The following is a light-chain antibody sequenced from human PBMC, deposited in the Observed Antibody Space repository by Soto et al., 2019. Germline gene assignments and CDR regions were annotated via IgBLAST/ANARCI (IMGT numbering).Light chain of an antibody. CDR3: QSYDSSLSVV. CDR1: SSNIGAGYD. CDR2: GNI. J-gene: IGLJ2*01. V-gene: IGLV1-40*01. Sequence: QSVLTQPPSVSGAPGQRVTISCTGSSSNIGAGYDVHWYQHLPGTAPKLLIYGNINRPSGVPDRFSGSKSDTSASLAITGLQAEDEADYYCQSYDSSLSVVFGGATKLTVL.